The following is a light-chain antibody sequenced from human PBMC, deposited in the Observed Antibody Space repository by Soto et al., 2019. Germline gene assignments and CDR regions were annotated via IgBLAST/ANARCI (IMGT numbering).Light chain of an antibody. Sequence: DIQMTQSPSFLSAPVGNRITITCRANQAISNYLNWYQQKPGKAPNLLIFGAKTLQSGVPSRFSGSGYGTVFTLTITTLQPEDVGIYYCQQCHATPLTFGQGTRLEIK. J-gene: IGKJ5*01. CDR3: QQCHATPLT. CDR2: GAK. V-gene: IGKV1-39*01. CDR1: QAISNY.